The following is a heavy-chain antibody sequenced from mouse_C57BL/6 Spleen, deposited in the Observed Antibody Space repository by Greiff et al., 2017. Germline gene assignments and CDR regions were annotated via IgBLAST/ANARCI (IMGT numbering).Heavy chain of an antibody. V-gene: IGHV5-4*01. J-gene: IGHJ4*01. CDR1: GFTFSSYA. D-gene: IGHD1-1*01. CDR2: ISDGGSYT. Sequence: EVKLMESGGGLVKPGGSLKLSCAASGFTFSSYAMSWVRQTPEKRLEWVATISDGGSYTYYPDNVKGRFTISRDNAKNNLYLQMSHLKSEDTAMXYCARDYYGSSYAYAMDYWGQGTSVTVSS. CDR3: ARDYYGSSYAYAMDY.